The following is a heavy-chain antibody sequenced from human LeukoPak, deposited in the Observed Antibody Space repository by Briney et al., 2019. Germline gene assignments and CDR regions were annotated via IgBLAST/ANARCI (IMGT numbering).Heavy chain of an antibody. V-gene: IGHV3-23*01. D-gene: IGHD3-10*01. CDR2: ISNSGGNT. Sequence: AGGSLRLSCATSGFTFSDYAMSWVRQAPGKGLEWVSTISNSGGNTHYADSVMGRFTISRDNSKSTLYLQMNSLSVEDTAVYYCGKRELWHGSGEDAWGQGTTVTVSS. J-gene: IGHJ6*02. CDR1: GFTFSDYA. CDR3: GKRELWHGSGEDA.